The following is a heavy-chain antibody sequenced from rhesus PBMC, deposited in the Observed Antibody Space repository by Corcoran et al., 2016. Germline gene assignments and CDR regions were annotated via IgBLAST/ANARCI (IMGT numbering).Heavy chain of an antibody. J-gene: IGHJ4*01. CDR2: IYWDDDK. V-gene: IGHV2-174*01. CDR3: ARSRNTVLVVVASYFDY. CDR1: GFSISTSGMG. Sequence: QVTLKESGPALVKPTQTLTLTCTFSGFSISTSGMGVGWIRQPPGKALEWLALIYWDDDKYYSTSLKSRLTISKDTSKNQVVLTMTNMDPVDTATYYCARSRNTVLVVVASYFDYWGQGVLVTVSS. D-gene: IGHD2-21*01.